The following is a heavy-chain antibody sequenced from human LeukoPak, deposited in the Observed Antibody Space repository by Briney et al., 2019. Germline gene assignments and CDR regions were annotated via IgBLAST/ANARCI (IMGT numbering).Heavy chain of an antibody. Sequence: SETLSLTCAVYGGSFSGYYWSWIRQPPGKGLEWIGEINHSGSTNYNPSLKSRVTISVDTSKNQFSLKLSSVTAADTAVYYCARQYYYDSSGYRVGGYYFDYWGQGTLVTVSS. D-gene: IGHD3-22*01. CDR1: GGSFSGYY. CDR2: INHSGST. J-gene: IGHJ4*02. CDR3: ARQYYYDSSGYRVGGYYFDY. V-gene: IGHV4-34*01.